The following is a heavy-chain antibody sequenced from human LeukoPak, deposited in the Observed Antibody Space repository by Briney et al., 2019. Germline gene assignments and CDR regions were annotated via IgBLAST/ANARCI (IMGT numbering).Heavy chain of an antibody. Sequence: PGTSLRLSCAASGFDFSGSASHWVRQAPGKGLEWVALISSDGTNKYYADPVKGRFIIFRDNSKNTLYVQMNSLRPEDTAVYYCTRDKIAFGLLFDYWGQGILVTVSS. CDR1: GFDFSGSA. CDR2: ISSDGTNK. J-gene: IGHJ4*02. V-gene: IGHV3-30-3*01. D-gene: IGHD3/OR15-3a*01. CDR3: TRDKIAFGLLFDY.